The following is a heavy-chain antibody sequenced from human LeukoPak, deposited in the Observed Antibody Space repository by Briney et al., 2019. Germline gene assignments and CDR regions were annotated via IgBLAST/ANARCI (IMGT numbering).Heavy chain of an antibody. CDR1: GGSISSYY. D-gene: IGHD3-10*01. Sequence: SETLSLTCTVSGGSISSYYWSWIRQPPGKGLEWIAYIFDSGNTNYNPSLKSRVTISVGTSKNQFSLKLSSVTAADTAVYYCATMVRGVIWAFDIWGQGTMATVSS. CDR2: IFDSGNT. V-gene: IGHV4-59*12. J-gene: IGHJ3*02. CDR3: ATMVRGVIWAFDI.